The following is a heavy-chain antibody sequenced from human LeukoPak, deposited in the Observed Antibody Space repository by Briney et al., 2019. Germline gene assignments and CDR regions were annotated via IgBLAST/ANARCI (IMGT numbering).Heavy chain of an antibody. Sequence: ASVKVSCKASGYTFTGYYMHWVRQAPGQGLEWMGWINPNSGGTNYAQKFQGWVTMTRDTSISTAYMELSRLRSDDTAVYYCARWGGRCLQSEAFDIWGQGTMVTVSS. CDR2: INPNSGGT. D-gene: IGHD5-24*01. CDR3: ARWGGRCLQSEAFDI. J-gene: IGHJ3*02. V-gene: IGHV1-2*04. CDR1: GYTFTGYY.